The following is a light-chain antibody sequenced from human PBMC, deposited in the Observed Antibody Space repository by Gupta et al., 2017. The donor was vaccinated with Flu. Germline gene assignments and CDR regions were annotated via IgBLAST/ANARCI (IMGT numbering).Light chain of an antibody. CDR2: QHH. J-gene: IGLJ3*02. Sequence: SFAVTQPSSVSVSPGQTASISCSAENLGDKYVCWYQQKSGQSPVLVVYQHHMRPSGIPERFSGSTSGNTATLTISGTQAVDEADYFCQAWDTTSWVFGGGTKLTV. CDR1: NLGDKY. V-gene: IGLV3-1*01. CDR3: QAWDTTSWV.